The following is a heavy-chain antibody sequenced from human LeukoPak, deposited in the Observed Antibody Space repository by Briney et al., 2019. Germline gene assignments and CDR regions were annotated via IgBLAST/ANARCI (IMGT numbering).Heavy chain of an antibody. CDR2: IYYSGST. CDR1: GGSISSSSYY. J-gene: IGHJ5*02. CDR3: ARLERRITIFGVVIGWFDP. D-gene: IGHD3-3*01. Sequence: SETLSLTCTVSGGSISSSSYYWGWIRQPPGKGLEWIGSIYYSGSTYYNPSLKSRVTISVDTSKNQFSLKLSSVTAADTAVYYCARLERRITIFGVVIGWFDPWGQGTLVTVSS. V-gene: IGHV4-39*01.